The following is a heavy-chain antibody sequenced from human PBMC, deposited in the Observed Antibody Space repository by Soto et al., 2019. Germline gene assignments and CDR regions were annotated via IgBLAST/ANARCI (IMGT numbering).Heavy chain of an antibody. V-gene: IGHV3-23*04. Sequence: EVQLVESGGGLVKPGGSLRVSCAASGFTFSSYAMSWVRQAPGKGLEWVSIIGGGGVNTYYADSVKGRFTISRDNSINALYLQMSSLRAGDTAVYYCAKGILVKPPGSRALDIWGQGTMVTVSS. J-gene: IGHJ3*02. D-gene: IGHD2-2*01. CDR2: IGGGGVNT. CDR3: AKGILVKPPGSRALDI. CDR1: GFTFSSYA.